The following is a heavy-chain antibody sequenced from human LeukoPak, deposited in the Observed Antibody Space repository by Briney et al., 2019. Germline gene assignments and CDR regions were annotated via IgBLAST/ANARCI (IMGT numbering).Heavy chain of an antibody. CDR2: IYSGGST. CDR1: GFTVSSNY. CDR3: ARTTEGGYTYSYFYYYYMDV. Sequence: GGSLRLSCAASGFTVSSNYMSWVRQAPGKGLEWVSVIYSGGSTYYADSVKGRFTISRDNSKNTLYLQMNSLRAEDTAVYYCARTTEGGYTYSYFYYYYMDVWGKGTTVTISS. V-gene: IGHV3-53*01. J-gene: IGHJ6*03. D-gene: IGHD5-18*01.